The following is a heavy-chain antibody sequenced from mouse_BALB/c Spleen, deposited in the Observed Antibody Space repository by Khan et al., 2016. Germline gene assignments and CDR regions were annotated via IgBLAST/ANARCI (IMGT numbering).Heavy chain of an antibody. Sequence: QVQLQQSGAELAKPGASVKMSCKASGYTFTHYWMHWLKQRPGQGLEWIGYINPSAGYTDYNQKFRDKATLTADKSTSTVYMQLSSLTSDDSAVYFCARIEWRDVVDYWCQGTALTVSS. CDR1: GYTFTHYW. D-gene: IGHD1-3*01. CDR3: ARIEWRDVVDY. V-gene: IGHV1-7*01. J-gene: IGHJ2*01. CDR2: INPSAGYT.